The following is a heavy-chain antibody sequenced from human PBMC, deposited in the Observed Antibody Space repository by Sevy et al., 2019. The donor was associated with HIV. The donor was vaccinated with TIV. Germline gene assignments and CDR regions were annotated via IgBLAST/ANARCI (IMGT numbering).Heavy chain of an antibody. J-gene: IGHJ3*02. CDR1: GFTLTSYA. CDR2: ISRIGNTI. V-gene: IGHV3-48*03. D-gene: IGHD1-7*01. CDR3: ARRGTFRFSDAFDI. Sequence: GGSLRLSCEASGFTLTSYAMNWVRQAPGKGLEWVSYISRIGNTIYYADSVKGRFTISRDKAKKSVYLQMNSLRADDTAVYFCARRGTFRFSDAFDIWGQGTMVTVSS.